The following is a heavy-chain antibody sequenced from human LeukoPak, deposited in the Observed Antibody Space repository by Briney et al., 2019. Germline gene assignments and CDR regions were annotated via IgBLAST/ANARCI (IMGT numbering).Heavy chain of an antibody. CDR1: GFIFSGSS. V-gene: IGHV3-30*02. J-gene: IGHJ4*02. Sequence: GSLRLSCAASGFIFSGSSMHWVRQAPGKGLEWVCFIRFDATNKYYADSVKGRFTISRDNSNNTLYLQLNNVRTEDTATYFCAKEQYPGYFDFWGQGTLVTVS. CDR3: AKEQYPGYFDF. D-gene: IGHD1-14*01. CDR2: IRFDATNK.